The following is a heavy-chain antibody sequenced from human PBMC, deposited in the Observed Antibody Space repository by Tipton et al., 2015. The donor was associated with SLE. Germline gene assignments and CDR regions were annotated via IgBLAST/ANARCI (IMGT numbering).Heavy chain of an antibody. CDR2: SRNKANGYTT. CDR3: TTDYPLWIGAFDI. Sequence: GSLRLSCAASGFTFSDHYMDWVRQAPGKGLEWVGRSRNKANGYTTEYAASVKGRFTISRDDSKNSLYLQMNSLRTEDTAVYYCTTDYPLWIGAFDIWGQGTMVTVSS. V-gene: IGHV3-72*01. D-gene: IGHD2-21*01. J-gene: IGHJ3*02. CDR1: GFTFSDHY.